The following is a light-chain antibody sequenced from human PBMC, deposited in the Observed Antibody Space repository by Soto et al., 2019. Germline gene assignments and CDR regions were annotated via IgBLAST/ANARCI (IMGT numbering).Light chain of an antibody. CDR3: QQYGSSPWT. V-gene: IGKV3-20*01. CDR2: GAS. J-gene: IGKJ1*01. Sequence: EIVLTQSPGTLSLSPGERATLSCRASQSVSSSYLAWYQQKPGQAPRLLIYGASSRTTGIPDRFRGSGSGTDFTLTISRLEPEDFEVYYCQQYGSSPWTFGQGTKVEIK. CDR1: QSVSSSY.